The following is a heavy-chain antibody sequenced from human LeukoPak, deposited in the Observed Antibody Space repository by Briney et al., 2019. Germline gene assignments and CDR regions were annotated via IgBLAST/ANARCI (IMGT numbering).Heavy chain of an antibody. Sequence: GGSLRLCCAVSGFTFTNYWMSWARQSPGKGLEWVANIYLDGSRAYYVDSVKGRFTISRDNAKNSLFLQMNSLSAEDTAVYYCARAGPVTKDHFMDVWGKGTTVTVSS. J-gene: IGHJ6*03. CDR3: ARAGPVTKDHFMDV. D-gene: IGHD2-2*01. CDR1: GFTFTNYW. V-gene: IGHV3-7*01. CDR2: IYLDGSRA.